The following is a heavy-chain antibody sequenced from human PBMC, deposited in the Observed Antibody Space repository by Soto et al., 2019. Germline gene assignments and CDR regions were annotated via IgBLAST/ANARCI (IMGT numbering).Heavy chain of an antibody. D-gene: IGHD1-26*01. CDR2: INPNNGVT. CDR3: ARESVGATATLEYYYFYMDV. V-gene: IGHV1-2*04. J-gene: IGHJ6*03. Sequence: QVQLVQSGAELKKPGASVTVSCRSSGDTFNDYCIHWVRQAPGQGLEWMGWINPNNGVTKYAQKFQGWVSMTRDTSIRTVYLKLSRLRSDDTAVYYCARESVGATATLEYYYFYMDVWGTGTTVTVSS. CDR1: GDTFNDYC.